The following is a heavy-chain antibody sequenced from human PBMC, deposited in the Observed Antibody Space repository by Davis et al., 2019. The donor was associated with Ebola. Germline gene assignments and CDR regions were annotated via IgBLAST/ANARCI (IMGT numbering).Heavy chain of an antibody. CDR3: STSSSLWYFDL. D-gene: IGHD6-13*01. CDR1: GGSFSGYY. Sequence: MPSETLSLTCTVSGGSFSGYYCSWICQPPGKGLEWIGEINHSGSTNYNPSLKSRVTISVDTSKNQFSLKLSSVTAADTAVYYCSTSSSLWYFDLWGRGTLVTVSS. J-gene: IGHJ2*01. V-gene: IGHV4-34*01. CDR2: INHSGST.